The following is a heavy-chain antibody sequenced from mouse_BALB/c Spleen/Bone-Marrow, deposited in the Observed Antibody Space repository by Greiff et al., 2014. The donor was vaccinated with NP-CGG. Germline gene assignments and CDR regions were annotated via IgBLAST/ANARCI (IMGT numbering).Heavy chain of an antibody. Sequence: EVQLQQSGPELLKPGASVKISCKASGYTFTDYNMHWVKQSHGKSLEWIGYIYPYNGVTAYNQKFKSKATLTVDNSSSTAYMEFRSLTSEDSAVYYCARISYGDELAYWGQGTLVTVSA. J-gene: IGHJ3*01. V-gene: IGHV1S29*02. D-gene: IGHD2-13*01. CDR3: ARISYGDELAY. CDR1: GYTFTDYN. CDR2: IYPYNGVT.